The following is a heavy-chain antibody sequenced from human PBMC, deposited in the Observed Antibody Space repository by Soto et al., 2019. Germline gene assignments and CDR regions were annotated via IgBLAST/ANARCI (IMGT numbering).Heavy chain of an antibody. CDR3: ASTPARGSSWYGWFDP. V-gene: IGHV4-39*01. Sequence: SETLSLTCTVSGGSISSSSYYWGWIRQPPGKGLEWIGSIYYSGSTYYNPSLKSRVTISVDTSKNQFSLKLSSVTAADTAVYYCASTPARGSSWYGWFDPWGQGTLVT. CDR2: IYYSGST. D-gene: IGHD6-13*01. CDR1: GGSISSSSYY. J-gene: IGHJ5*02.